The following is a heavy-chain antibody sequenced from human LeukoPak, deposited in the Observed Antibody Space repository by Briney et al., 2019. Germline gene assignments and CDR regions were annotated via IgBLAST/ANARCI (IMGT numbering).Heavy chain of an antibody. Sequence: PGRSLRLSCAASGFTFSIYVMHWVRQAPGKGLEWVADISYDGSNKYYADSVKGRFTISRDNPKNTLFLQMNSLRAEDTAVYYCAKDHHSSSFTWGQGTLVTVSS. CDR3: AKDHHSSSFT. D-gene: IGHD6-13*01. J-gene: IGHJ4*02. CDR1: GFTFSIYV. V-gene: IGHV3-30*18. CDR2: ISYDGSNK.